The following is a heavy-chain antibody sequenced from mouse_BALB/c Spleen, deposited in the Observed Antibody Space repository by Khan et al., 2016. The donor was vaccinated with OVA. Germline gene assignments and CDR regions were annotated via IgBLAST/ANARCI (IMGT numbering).Heavy chain of an antibody. J-gene: IGHJ4*01. CDR1: GFSLTNYG. Sequence: VQLQESGPGLVAPSQSLSITCTISGFSLTNYGVHWVRQPPGKGLEWLVVIWSDGSTTYNSALKSRLTVDKDNSKSQVFLKMNSLQTDDTAMYFCARQPYYHYNIMDYWGHGTSVTVSS. D-gene: IGHD2-10*01. CDR3: ARQPYYHYNIMDY. V-gene: IGHV2-6-1*01. CDR2: IWSDGST.